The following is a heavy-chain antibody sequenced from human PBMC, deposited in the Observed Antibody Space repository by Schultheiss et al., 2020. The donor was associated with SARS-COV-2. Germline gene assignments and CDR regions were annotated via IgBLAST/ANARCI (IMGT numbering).Heavy chain of an antibody. Sequence: GSLRLSCTVSGGSISSSSYYWGWIRQPPGKGLEWIGSIYYSGSTYYNPSLKSRVTISVDTSKNQFSLQLNSVTPEDTAVYYCACEISGRQWLDYWGQGTLVTVSS. CDR1: GGSISSSSYY. CDR3: ACEISGRQWLDY. J-gene: IGHJ4*02. D-gene: IGHD6-19*01. V-gene: IGHV4-39*07. CDR2: IYYSGST.